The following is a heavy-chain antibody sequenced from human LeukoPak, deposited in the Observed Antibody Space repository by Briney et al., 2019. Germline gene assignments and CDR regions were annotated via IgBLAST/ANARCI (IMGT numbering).Heavy chain of an antibody. CDR3: ARRSSMTTIDAFDI. J-gene: IGHJ3*02. CDR2: IYYSGST. Sequence: SETLSLTCTVSGGSTSSYYWSWIRQPPGKGLQWIGYIYYSGSTNYNPSLKSRVTISVDTSKNQFFLKLSSVTAADTAVYYCARRSSMTTIDAFDIWGQGTMVTVSS. V-gene: IGHV4-59*08. CDR1: GGSTSSYY. D-gene: IGHD2-2*01.